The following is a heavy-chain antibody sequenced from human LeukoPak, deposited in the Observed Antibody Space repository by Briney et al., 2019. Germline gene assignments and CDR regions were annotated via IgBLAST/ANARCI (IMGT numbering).Heavy chain of an antibody. CDR3: VRLRLQYPSSDY. D-gene: IGHD4-11*01. V-gene: IGHV1-2*02. Sequence: ASVKVSCKASGYTFTGYYMHWVRQAPGQGLEWMGWINPNSGGTNYAQKFQGRVTMTRDTSISTAYMELSRLRSDDTAVYYCVRLRLQYPSSDYWGQGTLVTVSS. CDR2: INPNSGGT. CDR1: GYTFTGYY. J-gene: IGHJ4*02.